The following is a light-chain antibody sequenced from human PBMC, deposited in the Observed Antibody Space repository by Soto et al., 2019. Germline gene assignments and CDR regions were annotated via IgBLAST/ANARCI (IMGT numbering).Light chain of an antibody. V-gene: IGLV1-44*01. CDR3: AAWDGSLNNVL. J-gene: IGLJ2*01. CDR1: GSSIGTNT. CDR2: GDN. Sequence: QSVLTQPPSASGTPGQRVTISCSGSGSSIGTNTVNWYRQLPGTAPKRLIYGDNQRPSGVPDRFSGSKSGTSASLAISGLQSEDEAEYYCAAWDGSLNNVLFGGGTKVTVL.